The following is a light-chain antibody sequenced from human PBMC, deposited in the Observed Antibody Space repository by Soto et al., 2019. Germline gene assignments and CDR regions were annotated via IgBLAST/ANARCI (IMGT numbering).Light chain of an antibody. Sequence: QAVVTQPPSASGTPGQRVTISCSGSSSNIGDNTVNWYQQLPGTAPKLLIHSNNDRPSGVPDRFSGSKSGTSASLAISGLQSDDEADYYCAAWDDSLNGVVFGGGTKVTVL. CDR2: SNN. J-gene: IGLJ2*01. CDR1: SSNIGDNT. CDR3: AAWDDSLNGVV. V-gene: IGLV1-44*01.